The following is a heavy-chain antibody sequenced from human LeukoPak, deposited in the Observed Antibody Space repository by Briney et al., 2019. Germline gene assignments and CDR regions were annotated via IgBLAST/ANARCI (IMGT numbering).Heavy chain of an antibody. CDR1: GFTFSTYG. CDR3: AKMYYYDSSGYYSNPNVLFSFDY. CDR2: IRYDGSNK. Sequence: GGSLRLSCAAPGFTFSTYGMHWVRQAPGKGLEWVAFIRYDGSNKYYPDSVKGRFTISRDNSKNTLYLQMNSLRAEDTAVYYCAKMYYYDSSGYYSNPNVLFSFDYWGQGTLVTVSS. V-gene: IGHV3-30*02. D-gene: IGHD3-22*01. J-gene: IGHJ4*02.